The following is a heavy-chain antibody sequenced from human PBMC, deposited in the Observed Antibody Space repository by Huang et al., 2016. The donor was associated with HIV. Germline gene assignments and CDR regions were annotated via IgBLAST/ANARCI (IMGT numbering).Heavy chain of an antibody. D-gene: IGHD3-10*01. CDR2: SYFSGGT. CDR3: VSHGSGTADY. J-gene: IGHJ4*02. V-gene: IGHV4-61*01. CDR1: GDSVSSASYY. Sequence: QVQLQESGPGLVKPSETLSLSCTVSGDSVSSASYYWSWIRQPPGRVLEWIGYSYFSGGTNYNPSLKSRVTISIDTSKNQFSLRLSSVTAADTAVYYCVSHGSGTADYWGQGTLVTVSS.